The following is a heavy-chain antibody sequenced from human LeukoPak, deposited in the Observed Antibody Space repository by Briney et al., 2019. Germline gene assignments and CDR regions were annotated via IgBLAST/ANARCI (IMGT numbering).Heavy chain of an antibody. J-gene: IGHJ6*03. CDR3: ARCLWFGELPPNYYMDV. D-gene: IGHD3-10*01. CDR2: ISSNGGST. CDR1: GFTFSSYA. Sequence: GGSLRLSCAASGFTFSSYAMHWVRQAPGKGLEYVSAISSNGGSTYYANSVKGRFTISRDNSKNTLYLQMGSLRAEDMAVYYCARCLWFGELPPNYYMDVWGKGTTVTIS. V-gene: IGHV3-64*01.